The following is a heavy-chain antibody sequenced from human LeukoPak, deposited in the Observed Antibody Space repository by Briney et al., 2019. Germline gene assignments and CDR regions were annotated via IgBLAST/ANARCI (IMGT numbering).Heavy chain of an antibody. V-gene: IGHV1-18*01. J-gene: IGHJ4*02. CDR2: ISDNNGNT. Sequence: GASVKLSCKASGYIFINYGISWVRQAPGQGLEWMGWISDNNGNTNYAQKFQGRVTMTTDTSTRTVYMELRSLRSDDTAVYYCARDRDYSSSTQDFDSWGQGSLVTVSS. D-gene: IGHD6-6*01. CDR1: GYIFINYG. CDR3: ARDRDYSSSTQDFDS.